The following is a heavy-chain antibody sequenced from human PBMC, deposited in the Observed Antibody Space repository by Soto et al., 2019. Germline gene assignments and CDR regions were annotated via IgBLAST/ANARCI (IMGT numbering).Heavy chain of an antibody. D-gene: IGHD3-16*01. CDR1: GYSFTRYG. CDR2: INTYNGNT. V-gene: IGHV1-18*01. J-gene: IGHJ6*02. Sequence: QVQLVQSRAEVNNPGASVKVSCKASGYSFTRYGIAWARQAPGQGLEWMGWINTYNGNTNYAQNLQGRVTLTTDTSTSTAYMELTSLRSNDTAIYYCAMVDVYVTPSPQDVWGQGTTVIVSS. CDR3: AMVDVYVTPSPQDV.